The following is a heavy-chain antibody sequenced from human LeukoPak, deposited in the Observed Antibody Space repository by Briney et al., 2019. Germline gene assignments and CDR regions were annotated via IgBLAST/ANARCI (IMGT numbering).Heavy chain of an antibody. CDR2: INPTSGAT. Sequence: GASVKVSCKASGYPLTDSFMHWGRQAPGQGLDWVGWINPTSGATNYAQKFQGRVTMTRDTSNNTSYMELSRLRSDDTAVYYCAREFRRPTWSFDAFDLWGQGTMVTVSS. CDR1: GYPLTDSF. CDR3: AREFRRPTWSFDAFDL. V-gene: IGHV1-2*02. D-gene: IGHD2-8*01. J-gene: IGHJ3*01.